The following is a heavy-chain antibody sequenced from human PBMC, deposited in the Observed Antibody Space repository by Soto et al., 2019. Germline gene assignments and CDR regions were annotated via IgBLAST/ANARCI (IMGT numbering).Heavy chain of an antibody. Sequence: GESLKISCKGSGYSFSTYWIGWVRQIPGKGLEWMGPIFPGDSETTYSPSFQGHVSISADTSISTAYLQWDSLKTSDSAIYCCARQGPGSYWGQGTQVTVSS. CDR1: GYSFSTYW. D-gene: IGHD2-15*01. CDR2: IFPGDSET. CDR3: ARQGPGSY. J-gene: IGHJ4*02. V-gene: IGHV5-51*01.